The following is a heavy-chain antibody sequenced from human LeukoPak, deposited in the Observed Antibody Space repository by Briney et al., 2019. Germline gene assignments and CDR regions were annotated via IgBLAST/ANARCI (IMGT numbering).Heavy chain of an antibody. CDR3: ARGHSTKSDY. Sequence: GGSLRLSCAASGFTFTSYSMNWVRQAPGKGLEWVSVIYSGGSTYYADSVKGRFTISRDNSKNTLYLQMNSLRAEDTAVHYCARGHSTKSDYWGQGTLVTVSS. CDR1: GFTFTSYS. V-gene: IGHV3-53*01. CDR2: IYSGGST. J-gene: IGHJ4*02. D-gene: IGHD2-2*01.